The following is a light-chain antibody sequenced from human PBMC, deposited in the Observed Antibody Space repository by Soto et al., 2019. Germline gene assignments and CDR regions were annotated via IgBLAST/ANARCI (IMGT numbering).Light chain of an antibody. CDR1: QSISSW. J-gene: IGKJ1*01. CDR2: DAS. CDR3: QQYNSYWT. V-gene: IGKV1-5*01. Sequence: DIQMTQSPSTLSASVGDRVTITCRASQSISSWLAWYQQKPGKAPKLLIYDASSLESGVPSRFSGSGSGPEFTLTISSLQPDDFTTYSCQQYNSYWTFGQGTKVEIK.